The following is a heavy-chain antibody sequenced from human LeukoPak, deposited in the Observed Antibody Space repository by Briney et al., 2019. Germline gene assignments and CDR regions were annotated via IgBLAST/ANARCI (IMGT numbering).Heavy chain of an antibody. CDR1: GGSISSGNYY. D-gene: IGHD3-22*01. CDR3: ARVYYYDSSGYRGYYFDY. CDR2: IYYSGST. Sequence: SETLSLTCTVSGGSISSGNYYWGWIRQPPGKGLEWIGSIYYSGSTYYNPSLKSRVTISVDTSKNQFSLKLNSVTAADTAVYYCARVYYYDSSGYRGYYFDYWGQGTLVTVSS. J-gene: IGHJ4*02. V-gene: IGHV4-39*01.